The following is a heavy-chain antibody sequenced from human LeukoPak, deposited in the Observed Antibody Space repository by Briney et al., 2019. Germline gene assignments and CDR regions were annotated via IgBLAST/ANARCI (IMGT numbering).Heavy chain of an antibody. Sequence: LGESLKISCKGSGYSFTSYWIGWVRQMPGKGLEWMGIIYPGDSDTRYSPSFQGQVTISADKSISTAYPQWSSLKASDTAMYYCARHLVVPAAAPFGAFDIWGQGTMVTVSS. D-gene: IGHD2-2*01. CDR2: IYPGDSDT. CDR3: ARHLVVPAAAPFGAFDI. V-gene: IGHV5-51*01. J-gene: IGHJ3*02. CDR1: GYSFTSYW.